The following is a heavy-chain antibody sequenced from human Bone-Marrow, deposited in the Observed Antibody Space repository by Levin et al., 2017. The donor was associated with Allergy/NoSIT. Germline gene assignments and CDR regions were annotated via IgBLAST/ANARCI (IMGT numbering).Heavy chain of an antibody. CDR1: GFAFSGSA. V-gene: IGHV3-73*01. CDR3: TTNIIVVVPATGEKGAGIVY. Sequence: GESLKISCAASGFAFSGSAIHWVRQTSGKRLEWLGRIRNRTASYATTYAASVEGRFVVSRDDSKNTAYLQMNSLTTDDTAVYYCTTNIIVVVPATGEKGAGIVYWGQGTLVTVSS. D-gene: IGHD2-15*01. J-gene: IGHJ4*02. CDR2: IRNRTASYAT.